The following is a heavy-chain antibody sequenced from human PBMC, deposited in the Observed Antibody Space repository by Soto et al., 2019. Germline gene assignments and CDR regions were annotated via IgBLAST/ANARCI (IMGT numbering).Heavy chain of an antibody. J-gene: IGHJ5*02. V-gene: IGHV1-69*13. CDR3: ARDHCSGGSCYPGTIWWFDP. D-gene: IGHD2-15*01. Sequence: ASVKVSCKASGGTFSSYAISWVRQAPGQGPEWMGGIIPIFGTANYAQKFQGRVTITADESTSTAYMELSSLRSEDTAVYYCARDHCSGGSCYPGTIWWFDPWGQGTLVTVSS. CDR2: IIPIFGTA. CDR1: GGTFSSYA.